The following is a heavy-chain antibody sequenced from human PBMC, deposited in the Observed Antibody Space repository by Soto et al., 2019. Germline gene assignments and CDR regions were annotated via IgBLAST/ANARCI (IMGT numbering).Heavy chain of an antibody. CDR3: ASDPGCPNGIWYPAYYPHGMDV. V-gene: IGHV1-8*01. CDR1: GYTLTSYD. Sequence: ASVKVSCKASGYTLTSYDINWVRQATGQGLEWMGWMNPNSGNTGYAQKFQGRVTMTTDTSISTAYMELSSLRSEDTAVYYCASDPGCPNGIWYPAYYPHGMDVWGPGTTVTVSS. J-gene: IGHJ6*02. CDR2: MNPNSGNT. D-gene: IGHD2-8*01.